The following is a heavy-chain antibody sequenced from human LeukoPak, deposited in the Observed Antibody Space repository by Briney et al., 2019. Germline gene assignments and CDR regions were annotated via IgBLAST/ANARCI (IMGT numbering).Heavy chain of an antibody. D-gene: IGHD6-25*01. Sequence: SETLSLTCTVSGGSMSGYYWSWIRQPPGKGLEWIGYIHYSGTTNYNPSLKSRVTISLDTSRNQFSLKLRSVTTADTAVYYCARETWTAAAIDYWGQGTLVTVSS. CDR2: IHYSGTT. CDR1: GGSMSGYY. CDR3: ARETWTAAAIDY. V-gene: IGHV4-59*01. J-gene: IGHJ4*02.